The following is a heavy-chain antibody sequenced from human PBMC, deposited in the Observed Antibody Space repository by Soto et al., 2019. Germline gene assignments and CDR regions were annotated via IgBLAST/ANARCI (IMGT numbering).Heavy chain of an antibody. CDR3: VGRWYSSSSSDY. D-gene: IGHD6-6*01. J-gene: IGHJ4*02. CDR1: GGTFSSYA. V-gene: IGHV1-69*01. CDR2: IIPIFGTA. Sequence: QVQLVQSGAEVKKPGSSVKVSCKASGGTFSSYAISWVRQAPGQGLEWMGGIIPIFGTANYAQKFKGRVTITADESTSTAYMELSSMRSEDTAVYYCVGRWYSSSSSDYWGQGTLVTVSS.